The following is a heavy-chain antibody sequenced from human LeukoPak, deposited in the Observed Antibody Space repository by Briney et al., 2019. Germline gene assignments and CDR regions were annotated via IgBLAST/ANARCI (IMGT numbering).Heavy chain of an antibody. CDR3: ARDEEDCSGGSCDCYYFDY. D-gene: IGHD2-15*01. Sequence: GGSLRLSCAASGFTFSSYEMNWVRQAPGKGLEWVPYISSSGSTIYYADSVKGRFTISRDNAKNSLYLQMNSLRAEDTAVYYCARDEEDCSGGSCDCYYFDYWGQGTLVTVSS. CDR1: GFTFSSYE. J-gene: IGHJ4*02. V-gene: IGHV3-48*03. CDR2: ISSSGSTI.